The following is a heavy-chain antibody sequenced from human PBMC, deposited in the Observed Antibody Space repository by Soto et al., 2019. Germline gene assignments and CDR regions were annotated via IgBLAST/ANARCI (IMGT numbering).Heavy chain of an antibody. D-gene: IGHD6-19*01. CDR2: IDPSDSYT. CDR1: GYKFTNYW. Sequence: EVQLVQSGAEVKKPGESLRISCQGSGYKFTNYWISWVRQMPGKGLEYMGKIDPSDSYTNYNPSFQGHITISFDKSISTAYLQWSSLRASDTAIYYCARHGDLIAVSGFDYWGQGTLVTVSS. J-gene: IGHJ4*02. CDR3: ARHGDLIAVSGFDY. V-gene: IGHV5-10-1*03.